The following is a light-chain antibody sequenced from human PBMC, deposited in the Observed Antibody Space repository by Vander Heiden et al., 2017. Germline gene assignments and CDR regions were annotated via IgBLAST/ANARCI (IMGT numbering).Light chain of an antibody. CDR3: QQSDSTPLT. CDR1: QSIRSL. CDR2: AES. J-gene: IGKJ4*01. Sequence: IQIAQSLSSLSASVANRVTIPCRASQSIRSLLNWYQQKLGKAPKPLIYAESSLQRGVQSRFSGSGSGTDFTLTISSLQPEDFATYYCQQSDSTPLTFGGRTKVEIK. V-gene: IGKV1-39*01.